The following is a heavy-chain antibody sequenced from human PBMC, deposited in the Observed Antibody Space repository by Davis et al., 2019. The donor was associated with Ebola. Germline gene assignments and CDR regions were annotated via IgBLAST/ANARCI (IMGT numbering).Heavy chain of an antibody. J-gene: IGHJ3*02. CDR1: GGSISSYY. CDR2: IYYSGST. CDR3: ARLRSSSFNAFDI. V-gene: IGHV4-59*08. Sequence: SETLSLTCTVSGGSISSYYWNWIRQPPGKGLEWIGYIYYSGSTNYNPSLKSRVTISVDTSKNQFSLKLSSVTAADTAVYYCARLRSSSFNAFDIWGQGTMVTVSS. D-gene: IGHD6-6*01.